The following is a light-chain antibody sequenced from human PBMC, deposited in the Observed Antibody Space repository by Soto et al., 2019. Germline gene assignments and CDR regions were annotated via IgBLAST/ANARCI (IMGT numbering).Light chain of an antibody. J-gene: IGLJ3*02. V-gene: IGLV1-40*01. CDR1: SSNIGAGYE. CDR3: HSYDSSRSGMV. Sequence: QSVLTQPPSVSGAPGQRVTISCTGSSSNIGAGYEVHWYQQLAGTARQLLIYGDRYRPAGFPDLVSGSTYGTAVSLAITCRQAEDEADYHCHSYDSSRSGMVFGGGSKLTVL. CDR2: GDR.